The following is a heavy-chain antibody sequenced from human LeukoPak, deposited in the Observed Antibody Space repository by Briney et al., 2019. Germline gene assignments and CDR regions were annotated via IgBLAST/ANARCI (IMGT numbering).Heavy chain of an antibody. J-gene: IGHJ4*02. CDR2: INWNGAST. CDR1: GFTFDDYA. CDR3: ARQGTIVAGTLGTTFDY. D-gene: IGHD5-12*01. Sequence: TGGSLRLSCVASGFTFDDYAMSWVRQVPGKGLEGVSGINWNGASTTYGDSVKGRFTVSRDNAKNSLYLQMNSLRAEDTAFYYCARQGTIVAGTLGTTFDYWGQGTLLTVSS. V-gene: IGHV3-20*04.